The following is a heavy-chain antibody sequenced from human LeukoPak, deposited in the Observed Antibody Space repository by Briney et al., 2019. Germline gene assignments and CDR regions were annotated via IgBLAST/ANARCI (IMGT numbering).Heavy chain of an antibody. Sequence: SETLSLTCAVYGGSFSGYYWSWIRQPPGKGLEWMGEINHSGSTNYNPSLKSRVTISVDTSKNQFSLKLSSVTAADTAVYYCARGRYCSSTSCYRFRFDPWGQGTLVTVSS. J-gene: IGHJ5*02. CDR3: ARGRYCSSTSCYRFRFDP. V-gene: IGHV4-34*01. D-gene: IGHD2-2*01. CDR2: INHSGST. CDR1: GGSFSGYY.